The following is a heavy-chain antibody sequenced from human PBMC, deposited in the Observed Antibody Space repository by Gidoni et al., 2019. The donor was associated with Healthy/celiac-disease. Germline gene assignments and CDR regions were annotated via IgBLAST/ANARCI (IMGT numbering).Heavy chain of an antibody. J-gene: IGHJ2*01. D-gene: IGHD4-17*01. Sequence: QVQLVESGEGVVQPGRSLRLSCSPSGFTFSSYGRHWVRQAPGKGLEWVAVIWYDGSNKYYADSVKGRFTISRDNSKNTLYLQMNSLRAEDTAVYYSAREAGGDYVEGYFDLWGRGTLVTVSS. CDR2: IWYDGSNK. CDR1: GFTFSSYG. V-gene: IGHV3-33*01. CDR3: AREAGGDYVEGYFDL.